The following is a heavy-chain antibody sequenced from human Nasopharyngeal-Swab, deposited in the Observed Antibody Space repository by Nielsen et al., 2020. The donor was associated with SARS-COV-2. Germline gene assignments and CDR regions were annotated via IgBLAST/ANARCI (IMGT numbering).Heavy chain of an antibody. J-gene: IGHJ3*02. V-gene: IGHV3-9*01. D-gene: IGHD6-19*01. CDR1: GFTFGDYS. CDR3: AKDRSSGWLGGSDAFDI. CDR2: ISWNSGSR. Sequence: SLKISCAASGFTFGDYSMHWVRQAPGKGLEWVSGISWNSGSRGYADSVKGRFTISRDNAKNSLYLQMNSLRAEDTALYYCAKDRSSGWLGGSDAFDIWGQGTMVTVSS.